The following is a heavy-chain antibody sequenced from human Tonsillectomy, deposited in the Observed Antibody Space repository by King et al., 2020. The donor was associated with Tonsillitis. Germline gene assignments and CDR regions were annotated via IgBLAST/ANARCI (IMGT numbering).Heavy chain of an antibody. V-gene: IGHV3-21*06. Sequence: DAQLVQSGGGLVKPGESLRLSCAASGFTFSSYSMNWVRQAPGKGLEWVSSIGGSSTYIYYGDSVKGRFTISRDNAKNSLYLQMNSLRAEDTAVYYCARASWDSSGYYWGTDYWGQGTLVTVSS. CDR3: ARASWDSSGYYWGTDY. J-gene: IGHJ4*02. D-gene: IGHD3-22*01. CDR1: GFTFSSYS. CDR2: IGGSSTYI.